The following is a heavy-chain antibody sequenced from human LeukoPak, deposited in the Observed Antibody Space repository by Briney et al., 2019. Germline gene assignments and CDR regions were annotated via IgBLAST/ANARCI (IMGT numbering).Heavy chain of an antibody. CDR1: GFTFSSYS. D-gene: IGHD2-15*01. CDR2: ISSSSSTI. Sequence: GGSLRLSCAASGFTFSSYSMNWVRQAPGKGLEWVSYISSSSSTIYYADSVKGRFTISRDNAKNSLYLQMNSLRAEDTAVYYCARVATPPSGYYYYYMDVWGKGTTVTISS. V-gene: IGHV3-48*01. CDR3: ARVATPPSGYYYYYMDV. J-gene: IGHJ6*03.